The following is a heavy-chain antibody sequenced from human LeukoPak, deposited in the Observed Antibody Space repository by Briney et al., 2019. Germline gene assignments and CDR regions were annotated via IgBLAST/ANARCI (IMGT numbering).Heavy chain of an antibody. CDR2: IYYSGST. CDR1: GGSISSYY. D-gene: IGHD6-19*01. Sequence: SETLSLTCTVSGGSISSYYWSWIRQPPGKGLEWIGYIYYSGSTNYNPSLKSRVTISVDTSKNQFSLKLTSVTAADTAVYYCARVSGEVAVAGHDAFDIWGQGTMVTVSS. V-gene: IGHV4-59*01. J-gene: IGHJ3*02. CDR3: ARVSGEVAVAGHDAFDI.